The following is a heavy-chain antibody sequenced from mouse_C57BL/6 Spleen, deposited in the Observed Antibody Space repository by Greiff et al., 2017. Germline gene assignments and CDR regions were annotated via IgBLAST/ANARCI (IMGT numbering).Heavy chain of an antibody. Sequence: QVQLQQPGTELVKPGASVKLSCKASGYTFTSYWMHWVKQRPGQGLEWIGNINPSNGGTNYNEKFQSKATLTVDKSSSTAYMQLSSLTSEDSAVYYCARTPHNYGSSYVGSFAYWGQGTLVTVSA. CDR2: INPSNGGT. J-gene: IGHJ3*01. CDR3: ARTPHNYGSSYVGSFAY. D-gene: IGHD1-1*01. CDR1: GYTFTSYW. V-gene: IGHV1-53*01.